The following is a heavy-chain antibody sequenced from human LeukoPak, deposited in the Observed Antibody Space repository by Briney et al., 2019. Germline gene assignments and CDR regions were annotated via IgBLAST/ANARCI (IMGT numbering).Heavy chain of an antibody. CDR3: ARVQGHPPNGLDI. V-gene: IGHV3-74*01. D-gene: IGHD2-8*01. J-gene: IGHJ3*02. Sequence: SGGSLRLSCAASGFTSSSYWMHWVRQVPGKGLVWVSRISGDGTARNYADSVKGRFTISRDNAKNTLYLQMNSLRAEDTAVYYCARVQGHPPNGLDIWGQGTMVTVSS. CDR1: GFTSSSYW. CDR2: ISGDGTAR.